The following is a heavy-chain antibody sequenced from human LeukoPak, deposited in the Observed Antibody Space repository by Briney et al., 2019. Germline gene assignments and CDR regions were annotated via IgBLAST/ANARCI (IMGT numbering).Heavy chain of an antibody. J-gene: IGHJ4*02. CDR3: AVGESSSYADS. CDR1: GFTFSSYE. V-gene: IGHV3-48*03. Sequence: PGGSLRLSCTTSGFTFSSYEMDWVRQAPGKGLEWVSHISSSGTDIYYADSVKGRFTISRDNAKNSLYLQMNSLRAEDTAIYYCAVGESSSYADSLGQGTLVTVSS. CDR2: ISSSGTDI. D-gene: IGHD3-22*01.